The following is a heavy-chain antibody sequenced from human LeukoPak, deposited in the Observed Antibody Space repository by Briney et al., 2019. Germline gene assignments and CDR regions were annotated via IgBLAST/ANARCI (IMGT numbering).Heavy chain of an antibody. J-gene: IGHJ6*03. D-gene: IGHD2-2*01. CDR1: GFTFSSYG. V-gene: IGHV3-30*02. CDR3: AKAGVVPAAMGGYYYYMDV. CDR2: IRYDGSNK. Sequence: PGGSLRLSCAASGFTFSSYGMHWVRQASGKGLEWAAFIRYDGSNKYYADSVKGRFTISRDNSKNTLYLQMNSLRAEDTAVYYCAKAGVVPAAMGGYYYYMDVSGKGTTVTVSS.